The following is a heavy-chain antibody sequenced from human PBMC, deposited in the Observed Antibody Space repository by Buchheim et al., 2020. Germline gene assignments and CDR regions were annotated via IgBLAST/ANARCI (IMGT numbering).Heavy chain of an antibody. J-gene: IGHJ4*02. V-gene: IGHV3-7*01. CDR2: IKQDGSEQ. CDR1: GITFSNHW. CDR3: VRGSGWLHDY. D-gene: IGHD6-19*01. Sequence: EVQLVESGGGLVQPGGSLRLSCAASGITFSNHWMSWVRQAPGKGPEWVAIIKQDGSEQFYVDSVKGRFTISRENAKKSLHLQMHSLRAEDTAVYYCVRGSGWLHDYWGQGTL.